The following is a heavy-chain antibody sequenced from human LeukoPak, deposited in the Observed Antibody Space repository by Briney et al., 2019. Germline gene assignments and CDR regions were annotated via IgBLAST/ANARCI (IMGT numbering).Heavy chain of an antibody. CDR2: INHSGST. V-gene: IGHV4-34*01. J-gene: IGHJ3*02. Sequence: SETLSLTCAVYGGSFSGYYWSWIRQPPGKGLEWLGEINHSGSTNYNPSLKSRVTISVDTSKNQFSLKLSSVTAADTAVYYCARGRTQPPGDAFDIWGQGTMVTVSS. CDR3: ARGRTQPPGDAFDI. CDR1: GGSFSGYY.